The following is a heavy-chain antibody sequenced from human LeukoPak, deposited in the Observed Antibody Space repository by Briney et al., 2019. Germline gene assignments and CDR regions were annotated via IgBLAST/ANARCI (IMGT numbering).Heavy chain of an antibody. Sequence: ASVKVSCKASGYTFTGYYMRWVRQAPGQGLEWMGWINPNSGGTNYAQKFQGRVTMTRDTSISTAYMELSRLRSDDAAVYYCARNYYGSAPNDNWFDPWGQGTLVTVSS. CDR1: GYTFTGYY. J-gene: IGHJ5*02. CDR3: ARNYYGSAPNDNWFDP. V-gene: IGHV1-2*02. D-gene: IGHD3-10*01. CDR2: INPNSGGT.